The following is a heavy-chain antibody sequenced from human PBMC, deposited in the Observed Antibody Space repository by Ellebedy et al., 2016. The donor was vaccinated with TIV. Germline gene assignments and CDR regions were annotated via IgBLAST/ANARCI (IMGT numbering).Heavy chain of an antibody. CDR2: ISSSSSYI. Sequence: GESLKISXAASGFTFSSYSMNWVRQAPGKGLEWVSSISSSSSYIYYADSVKGRFTISRDNAKNSLYLQMNSLRAEDTAVYYCARDQGGGSWNWNYYYMDVWGKGTTVTVSS. CDR1: GFTFSSYS. V-gene: IGHV3-21*01. D-gene: IGHD1-1*01. J-gene: IGHJ6*03. CDR3: ARDQGGGSWNWNYYYMDV.